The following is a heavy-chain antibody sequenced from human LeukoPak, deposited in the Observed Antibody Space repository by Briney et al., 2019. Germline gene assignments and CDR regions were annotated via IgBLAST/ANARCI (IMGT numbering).Heavy chain of an antibody. V-gene: IGHV4-39*01. CDR1: GGSISSSSYY. D-gene: IGHD3-22*01. Sequence: SETLSLTCTVSGGSISSSSYYWGWIRQPPGKGLEWIGSIYYSGSIYYNPSLKSRVTISVDTSKNQFSLKLSSVTAADTAVYYCATHYYDSSGYPVEYFQHWGQGTLVTVSS. J-gene: IGHJ1*01. CDR3: ATHYYDSSGYPVEYFQH. CDR2: IYYSGSI.